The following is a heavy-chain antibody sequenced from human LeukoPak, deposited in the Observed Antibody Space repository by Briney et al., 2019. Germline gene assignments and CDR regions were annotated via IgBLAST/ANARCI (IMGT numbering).Heavy chain of an antibody. V-gene: IGHV5-51*01. CDR2: IYPGDSDS. D-gene: IGHD1-26*01. Sequence: ESLKISWQGSGYSFTSYWIGWVRQMPGKGLEWMGIIYPGDSDSRYSPSFQCQVTISGDKSISTAYLQWSSLKASDAAMYYCAREQVGANTDAFDIWGQGTMVTVSS. J-gene: IGHJ3*02. CDR1: GYSFTSYW. CDR3: AREQVGANTDAFDI.